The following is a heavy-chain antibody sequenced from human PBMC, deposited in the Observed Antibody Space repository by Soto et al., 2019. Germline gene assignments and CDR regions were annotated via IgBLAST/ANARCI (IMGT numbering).Heavy chain of an antibody. J-gene: IGHJ4*02. CDR3: ARDMPYAAGSLAGCDY. Sequence: SETLSLTCTVSGDSITCSYWSWIRQPPGKTLEWIGYIHHSGTTTYNPSLKSRVSISVDTSKNQFSLRLTSVIAADTAVYYCARDMPYAAGSLAGCDYWGQGILVTVSS. CDR1: GDSITCSY. D-gene: IGHD1-26*01. CDR2: IHHSGTT. V-gene: IGHV4-59*01.